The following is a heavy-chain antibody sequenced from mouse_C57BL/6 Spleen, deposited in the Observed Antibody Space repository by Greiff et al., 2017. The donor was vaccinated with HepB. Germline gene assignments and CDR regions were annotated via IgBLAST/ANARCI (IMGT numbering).Heavy chain of an antibody. CDR3: ARGEVIYYDYDGWFAY. CDR1: GYTFTSYW. V-gene: IGHV1-64*01. CDR2: IHPNSGST. Sequence: QVQLQQPGAELVKPGASVKLSCKASGYTFTSYWMHWVKQRPGQGLEWIGMIHPNSGSTNYNEKFKSKATLTVDKSSSTAYMQLSSLTSEDSVVYYCARGEVIYYDYDGWFAYWGQGTLVTVSA. J-gene: IGHJ3*01. D-gene: IGHD2-4*01.